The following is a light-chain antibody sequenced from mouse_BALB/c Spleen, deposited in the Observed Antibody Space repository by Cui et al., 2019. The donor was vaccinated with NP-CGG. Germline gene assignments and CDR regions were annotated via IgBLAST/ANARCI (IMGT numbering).Light chain of an antibody. Sequence: QAVVTQESALTTSPGETVTLTCRSSTGTVITSNYANWVQEKPDHLFTGLIGGTNNRAPGVPARFSGSLIGDKAALTITGAQTKDEAIYFCALWYSNHWVFGGGTKLTVL. CDR2: GTN. CDR3: ALWYSNHWV. J-gene: IGLJ1*01. CDR1: TGTVITSNY. V-gene: IGLV1*01.